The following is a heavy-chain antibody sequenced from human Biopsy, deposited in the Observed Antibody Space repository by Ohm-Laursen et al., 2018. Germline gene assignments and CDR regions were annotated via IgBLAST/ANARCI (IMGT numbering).Heavy chain of an antibody. CDR1: GFSFTSYT. V-gene: IGHV3-21*01. CDR3: ASLGLVWFGELLSVPFGMDV. CDR2: ITSRSGYK. D-gene: IGHD3-10*01. Sequence: GSLRLSCSAAGFSFTSYTMNWVRQAPGKGLEWVSSITSRSGYKYYADSVKGRFTISRDNAKNPLYLQMNSLRAEDTAVYFCASLGLVWFGELLSVPFGMDVWGQGTTVTVSS. J-gene: IGHJ6*02.